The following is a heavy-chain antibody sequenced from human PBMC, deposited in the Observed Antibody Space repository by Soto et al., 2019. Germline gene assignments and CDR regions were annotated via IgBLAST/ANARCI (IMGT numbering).Heavy chain of an antibody. D-gene: IGHD3-10*01. CDR1: GFTFSSYG. J-gene: IGHJ6*02. V-gene: IGHV3-33*01. CDR2: IWSDGSNK. Sequence: QVQLVESGGGVVQPGRSLSLSCAASGFTFSSYGIHWVRQAPGKGLEWVAVIWSDGSNKYYADSVKGRFTISRDNTKNTLYWKMNSLRAEDMAVYYCAREVLVRGIKYHAMDVWGQGTTVTVSS. CDR3: AREVLVRGIKYHAMDV.